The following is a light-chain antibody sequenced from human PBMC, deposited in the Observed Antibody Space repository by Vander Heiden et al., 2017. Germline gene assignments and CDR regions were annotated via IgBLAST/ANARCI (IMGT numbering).Light chain of an antibody. CDR3: QSYDASLSGFYV. V-gene: IGLV1-40*01. Sequence: QSVLTRPPSVSGAPGQRVTISCTGSSSNIGAGYNVHWFQQLPGTAPKLLIYDNTNRFSGVPDRFSGSKSGTSASLAITGLQAEDEADYYCQSYDASLSGFYVFGTGTKVTV. CDR2: DNT. J-gene: IGLJ1*01. CDR1: SSNIGAGYN.